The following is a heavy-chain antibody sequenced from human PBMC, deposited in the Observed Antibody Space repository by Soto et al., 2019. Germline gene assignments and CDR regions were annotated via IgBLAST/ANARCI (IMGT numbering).Heavy chain of an antibody. J-gene: IGHJ3*02. Sequence: VGSLRLSCAASGFFCSSYDMSWVRQAPGKGLEWVSTILVDGRTFYVDSVKGRFTISRDSSQNTVYLQMNSLTVGDTALYYCAKATATGGGAFDICGQGTMVT. V-gene: IGHV3-23*01. CDR3: AKATATGGGAFDI. CDR2: ILVDGRT. CDR1: GFFCSSYD. D-gene: IGHD2-8*02.